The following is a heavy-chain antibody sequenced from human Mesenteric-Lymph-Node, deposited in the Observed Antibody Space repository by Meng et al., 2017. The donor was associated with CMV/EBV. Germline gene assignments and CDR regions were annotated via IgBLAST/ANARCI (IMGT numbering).Heavy chain of an antibody. Sequence: GGSLRLSCAASGFTFSSHGMHWVRRAPGRGLEWVSFIRYHGTDTYYADAVKGRFTVSRDNSKNALYLQMNSLRADDTAVYYCAREAQMSYSGSFQVDYWGQGMLVTVSS. CDR3: AREAQMSYSGSFQVDY. CDR1: GFTFSSHG. CDR2: IRYHGTDT. V-gene: IGHV3-30*02. J-gene: IGHJ4*02. D-gene: IGHD1-26*01.